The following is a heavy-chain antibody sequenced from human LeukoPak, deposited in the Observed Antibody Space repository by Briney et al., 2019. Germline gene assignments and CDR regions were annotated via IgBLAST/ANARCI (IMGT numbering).Heavy chain of an antibody. CDR1: GYTFTSYG. J-gene: IGHJ4*02. CDR3: ARVYYDSSGHPAFDY. D-gene: IGHD3-22*01. CDR2: ISAYNGNT. Sequence: GASVKASCKASGYTFTSYGISWVRQAPGQGLEWMGWISAYNGNTNYAQKLQGRVTMTTDTSTSTAYMELRSLRSDDTAVYYCARVYYDSSGHPAFDYWGQGTLVTVSS. V-gene: IGHV1-18*01.